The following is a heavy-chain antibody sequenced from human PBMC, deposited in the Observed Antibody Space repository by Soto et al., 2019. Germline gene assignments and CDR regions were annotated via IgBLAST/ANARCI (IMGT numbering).Heavy chain of an antibody. CDR3: ARGPSIAAAGDYYYYGMDV. J-gene: IGHJ6*02. D-gene: IGHD6-13*01. CDR1: GYTFTGYY. Sequence: ASVKVSCKASGYTFTGYYMHWVRQAPGQGLEWMGWINPNSGGTNYAQKFQGWVTTTRDTSISTAYMELSRLRSDDTAVYYCARGPSIAAAGDYYYYGMDVWGQGTTVTVSS. V-gene: IGHV1-2*04. CDR2: INPNSGGT.